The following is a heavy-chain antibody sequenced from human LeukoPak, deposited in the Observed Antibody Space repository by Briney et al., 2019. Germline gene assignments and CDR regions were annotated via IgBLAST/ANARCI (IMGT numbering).Heavy chain of an antibody. CDR2: INYSGTT. Sequence: SETLSLTCTVSGGSISSSSYFWGWIRQPPGKGLEGIAIINYSGTTYYSPSLKSRVTISVDTSKNQFSLNLSSVTAADTAVYFCARRRSGLNWFDPWGQGTLVTVSS. D-gene: IGHD3-10*01. J-gene: IGHJ5*02. V-gene: IGHV4-39*01. CDR1: GGSISSSSYF. CDR3: ARRRSGLNWFDP.